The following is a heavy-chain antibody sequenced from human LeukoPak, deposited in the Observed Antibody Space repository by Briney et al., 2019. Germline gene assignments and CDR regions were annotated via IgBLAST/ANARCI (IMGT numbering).Heavy chain of an antibody. CDR2: IYHSGST. D-gene: IGHD3-10*01. Sequence: SETLSLTCAVSGGSISSSNWWSWVRQPPGKGLEWIGEIYHSGSTNYNPSLKSRVTISVDKSKNQFSLKLSSVTAADTAVYYCARVSMVRGLYYPDIWGQGTMVTVSS. V-gene: IGHV4-4*02. CDR3: ARVSMVRGLYYPDI. CDR1: GGSISSSNW. J-gene: IGHJ3*02.